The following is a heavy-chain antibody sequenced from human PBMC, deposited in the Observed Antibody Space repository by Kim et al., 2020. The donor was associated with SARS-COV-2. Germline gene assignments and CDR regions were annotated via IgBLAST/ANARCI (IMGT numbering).Heavy chain of an antibody. D-gene: IGHD3-16*01. J-gene: IGHJ3*02. V-gene: IGHV3-53*01. CDR3: ARGGGRDAFDI. Sequence: TSYSDSVKGRFTISRDNSKNTLDLQMNSLRAEDTAVYYCARGGGRDAFDIWGQGTMVTVSS. CDR2: T.